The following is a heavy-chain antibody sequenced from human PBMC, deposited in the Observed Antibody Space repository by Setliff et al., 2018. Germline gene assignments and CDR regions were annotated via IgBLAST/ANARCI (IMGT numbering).Heavy chain of an antibody. V-gene: IGHV4-4*07. CDR2: VYSDGET. Sequence: SETLSLTCTVSGGFIYDHYWTWIRQPAGKGLQWIGRVYSDGETGYSPSLKSRVTISVDKSNNQFSLNLKSMTAADTALYFCARERQGGFLEWSPFDSWGQGILVTVSS. J-gene: IGHJ5*01. CDR3: ARERQGGFLEWSPFDS. CDR1: GGFIYDHY. D-gene: IGHD3-3*01.